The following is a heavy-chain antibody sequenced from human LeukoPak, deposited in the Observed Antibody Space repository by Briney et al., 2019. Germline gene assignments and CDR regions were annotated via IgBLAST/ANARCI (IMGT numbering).Heavy chain of an antibody. J-gene: IGHJ5*02. D-gene: IGHD2-15*01. V-gene: IGHV1-2*02. CDR1: GYTFTDYH. CDR2: INPSSGGT. CDR3: ARAAPRDYAGGSWFFDWFDP. Sequence: ASLKVSCKASGYTFTDYHVHWVRQAPGQGLEWMGWINPSSGGTNSAQQFQGRVTMARDTSTSTAYMELSRLTSDDTAMYYCARAAPRDYAGGSWFFDWFDPWGQGTLVTVSS.